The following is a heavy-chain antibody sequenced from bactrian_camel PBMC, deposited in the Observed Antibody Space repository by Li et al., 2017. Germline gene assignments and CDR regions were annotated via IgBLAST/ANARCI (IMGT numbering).Heavy chain of an antibody. CDR2: ISSGGGVT. J-gene: IGHJ4*01. V-gene: IGHV3S1*01. CDR1: GFVLKDYW. Sequence: HVQLVESGGGRVRPGESLTLSCQTSGFVLKDYWISWVRQAPGKDLEWVSVISSGGGVTYFADSVQGRFTISRDDAKNTVFLQLNSLKTEDTAMYYCAKDYDGTWVVDWGQGTQVTVS. D-gene: IGHD6*01. CDR3: AKDYDGTWVVD.